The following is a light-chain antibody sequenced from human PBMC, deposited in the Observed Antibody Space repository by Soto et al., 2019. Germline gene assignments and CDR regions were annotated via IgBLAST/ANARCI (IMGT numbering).Light chain of an antibody. J-gene: IGKJ3*01. CDR2: SAS. Sequence: DVQMTQSPSSLSASVGDRVTITCRASQSINNYLNWYQVKPGKAPRLLIYSASNLQGGVPSRFSGSGTGTEFTLTISSLQPEDFATYYCLQYNTYPFTFGPGTKVDIK. CDR3: LQYNTYPFT. CDR1: QSINNY. V-gene: IGKV1-17*01.